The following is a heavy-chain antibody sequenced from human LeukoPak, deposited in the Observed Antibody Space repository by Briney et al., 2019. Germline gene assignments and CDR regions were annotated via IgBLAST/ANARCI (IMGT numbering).Heavy chain of an antibody. J-gene: IGHJ4*02. D-gene: IGHD6-6*01. V-gene: IGHV3-20*04. CDR1: GFTFDDYG. CDR3: VREGAYSTSSPAGY. Sequence: PGGSLRLSCAASGFTFDDYGMSWVRQAPGKGLEWVSGINWNGGSTGYADSVKGRFTISRDNAKNSLYLQMNSLRAEDTAIYYCVREGAYSTSSPAGYWGQGTLVSVSS. CDR2: INWNGGST.